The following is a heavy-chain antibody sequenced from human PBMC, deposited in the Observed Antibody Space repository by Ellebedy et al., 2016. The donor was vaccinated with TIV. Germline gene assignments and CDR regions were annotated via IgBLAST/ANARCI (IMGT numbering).Heavy chain of an antibody. CDR2: IFTSGST. CDR3: ARDTVTANWGTPLHH. V-gene: IGHV4-4*07. CDR1: GGSISSYS. D-gene: IGHD7-27*01. Sequence: MPGGSLRLSCPLSGGSISSYSWSWIRQPAGEGLEWIGRIFTSGSTNFNPSLKSRVTMSVDTSKHQFSLKLSSVTAAATAVYYCARDTVTANWGTPLHHWGQGTLVTVSS. J-gene: IGHJ5*02.